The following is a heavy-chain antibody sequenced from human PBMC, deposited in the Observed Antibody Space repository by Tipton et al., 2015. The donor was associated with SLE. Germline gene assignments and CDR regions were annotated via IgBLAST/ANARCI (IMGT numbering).Heavy chain of an antibody. D-gene: IGHD1-26*01. J-gene: IGHJ4*02. CDR1: GGSISSSSYY. CDR3: AGMSYPREGHFDY. CDR2: IYYSGST. Sequence: TLSLTCTVSGGSISSSSYYWGWIRQPPGKGLEWIGSIYYSGSTYYNPSLKSRVTISVDTSKNQFSLKLSSVTAADTAVYYCAGMSYPREGHFDYWGQGTLVTVSS. V-gene: IGHV4-39*07.